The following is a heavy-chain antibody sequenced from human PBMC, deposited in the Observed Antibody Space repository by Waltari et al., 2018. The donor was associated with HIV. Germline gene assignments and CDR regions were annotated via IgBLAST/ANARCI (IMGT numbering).Heavy chain of an antibody. D-gene: IGHD6-19*01. CDR2: IRSDTDTI. CDR3: ARLKYSSGFFDY. V-gene: IGHV3-11*01. Sequence: QVQLVESGGGLVNPGGSLRLSCATSGFTFRDDYMTWIRQAPGKGLEWVSYIRSDTDTIYYADSVKGRFTISRDNAKNSLYLQMNRLSVEDTAVYYCARLKYSSGFFDYWGQGALVTVSS. CDR1: GFTFRDDY. J-gene: IGHJ4*02.